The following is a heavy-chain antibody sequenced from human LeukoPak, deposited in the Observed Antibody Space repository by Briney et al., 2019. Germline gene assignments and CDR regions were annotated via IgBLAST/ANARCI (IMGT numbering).Heavy chain of an antibody. V-gene: IGHV3-23*01. CDR3: AKGYDFWSGHYDY. D-gene: IGHD3-3*01. CDR1: GFTVSNNY. CDR2: ISGSGGST. J-gene: IGHJ4*02. Sequence: PGGSLRLSCAASGFTVSNNYMSWVRQAPGKGLEWVSAISGSGGSTYYADSVKGRFTISRDNSKNTLYLQMNSLRAEDTAVYYCAKGYDFWSGHYDYWGQGTLVTVSS.